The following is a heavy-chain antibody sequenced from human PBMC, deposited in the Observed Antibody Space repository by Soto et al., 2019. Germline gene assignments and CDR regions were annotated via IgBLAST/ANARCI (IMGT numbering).Heavy chain of an antibody. CDR1: GGSISTYY. CDR3: ARHLTTYHSGYDYDTFDI. Sequence: PSETLSLTCTVSGGSISTYYWSWIRQPPGKGLEWIGYIYYSGSTNYNASRKSRVTISVDTARDHFSLRLSSVTAADTAVSYCARHLTTYHSGYDYDTFDIWGQGTMVNVSS. J-gene: IGHJ3*02. V-gene: IGHV4-59*08. D-gene: IGHD5-12*01. CDR2: IYYSGST.